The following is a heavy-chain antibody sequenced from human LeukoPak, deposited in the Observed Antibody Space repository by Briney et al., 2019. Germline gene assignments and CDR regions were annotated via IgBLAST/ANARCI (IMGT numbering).Heavy chain of an antibody. J-gene: IGHJ3*02. V-gene: IGHV3-48*04. CDR2: ISSSSSTI. Sequence: PGGSLRLSCAASGFTFSSYSMNWVRQAPGKGLEWVSYISSSSSTIYYADSVKGRFTISRDNAKNSLYLQMNSLRAEDTAVYYCARSVMTGSTTRAFDMWGQGTMVTVSS. CDR1: GFTFSSYS. D-gene: IGHD2/OR15-2a*01. CDR3: ARSVMTGSTTRAFDM.